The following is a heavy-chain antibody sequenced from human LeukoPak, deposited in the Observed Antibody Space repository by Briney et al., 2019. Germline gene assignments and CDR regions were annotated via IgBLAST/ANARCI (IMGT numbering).Heavy chain of an antibody. Sequence: ASVKVSCKSSGFTFTDEYIHWVRQAPGQGLEWMGWINPYSGVINYAQKFQGRVTLTRDTSISTAYMELSRLTSGDTAVYYCARDPKSQLLLDYWGQGTLVTVSS. V-gene: IGHV1-2*02. CDR2: INPYSGVI. D-gene: IGHD2-2*01. CDR3: ARDPKSQLLLDY. J-gene: IGHJ4*02. CDR1: GFTFTDEY.